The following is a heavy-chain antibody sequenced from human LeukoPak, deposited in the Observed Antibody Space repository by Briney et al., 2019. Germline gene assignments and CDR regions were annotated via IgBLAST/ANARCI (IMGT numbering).Heavy chain of an antibody. D-gene: IGHD3-22*01. J-gene: IGHJ4*02. Sequence: ASVKVSCKASGYTFTGYYMHWVRQAPGQGLEWMGWINPNSGGTNYAQKFQGRVTMTRDTSISTAYMELSRLRSDDTAVYYCARDLYYYDGSGYYSYWGQGTLVTVSS. CDR1: GYTFTGYY. V-gene: IGHV1-2*02. CDR2: INPNSGGT. CDR3: ARDLYYYDGSGYYSY.